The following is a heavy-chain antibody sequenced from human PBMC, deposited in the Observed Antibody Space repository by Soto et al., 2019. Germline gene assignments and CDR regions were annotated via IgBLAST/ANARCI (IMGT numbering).Heavy chain of an antibody. CDR1: GFTFSSYS. CDR3: ARGGWDCSSTSCYEEGLSPYYYYMDV. V-gene: IGHV3-21*01. J-gene: IGHJ6*03. D-gene: IGHD2-2*01. CDR2: ISSSSSYI. Sequence: GGSLRLSCAASGFTFSSYSMNWVRQAPGKGLEWVSSISSSSSYIYYADSVKGRFTISRDNAKNSLYLQMNSLRAEDTAVYYCARGGWDCSSTSCYEEGLSPYYYYMDVWGKGTTVTVSS.